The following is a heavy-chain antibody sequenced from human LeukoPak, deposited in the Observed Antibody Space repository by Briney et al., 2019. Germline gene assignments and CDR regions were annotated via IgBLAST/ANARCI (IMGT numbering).Heavy chain of an antibody. V-gene: IGHV3-11*06. CDR1: GFISSDYY. D-gene: IGHD3-10*01. CDR3: ARVASTGLLWFGELFPDY. CDR2: ISSSRSYT. J-gene: IGHJ4*02. Sequence: PGGSLRLSCAASGFISSDYYMTWIRQAPGKGLEWVSDISSSRSYTNYADSVKGRFTISRDNSKNTLYLQMNSLRAEGTAVYYCARVASTGLLWFGELFPDYWGQGTLVTVSS.